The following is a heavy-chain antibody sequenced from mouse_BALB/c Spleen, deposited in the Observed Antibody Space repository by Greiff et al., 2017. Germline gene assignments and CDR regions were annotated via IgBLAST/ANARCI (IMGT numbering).Heavy chain of an antibody. CDR1: GFSLTSYG. CDR2: IWAGGST. CDR3: ARDGNYRYDVFDY. V-gene: IGHV2-9*02. Sequence: QVQLQQSGPGLVAPSQSLSITCTVSGFSLTSYGVHWVRQPPGKGLEWLGVIWAGGSTNYNSALMSRLSISKDNSKSQVFLKMNSLQTDDTAMYYCARDGNYRYDVFDYWGQGTTLTVSS. J-gene: IGHJ2*01. D-gene: IGHD2-14*01.